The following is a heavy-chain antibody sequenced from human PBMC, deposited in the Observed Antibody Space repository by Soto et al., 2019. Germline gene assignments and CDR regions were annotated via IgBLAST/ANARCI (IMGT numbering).Heavy chain of an antibody. J-gene: IGHJ6*02. CDR2: INAGNGNT. CDR3: VRDPRYYGMDV. V-gene: IGHV1-3*01. Sequence: ASVKVSCKASGYTFTNYAMHWVRQAPGQRLEWMGWINAGNGNTKYSQKFQGRVTITRDTSASTAYMELSSLRSEDTAVYYCVRDPRYYGMDVWGQGTKVIVSS. CDR1: GYTFTNYA.